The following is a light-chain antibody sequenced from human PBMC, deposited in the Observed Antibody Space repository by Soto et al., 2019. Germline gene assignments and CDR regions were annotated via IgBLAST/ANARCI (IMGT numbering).Light chain of an antibody. Sequence: EIVMTQSPAILSVSPGERATLSCRASQTIGSNLAWYQQKPGQPPRLLIYDASTRATDIPARFTGSGSGTDFTLTISRLEPEDFAVYYCQQYGSSPRTFGQGTKVDIK. V-gene: IGKV3-15*01. CDR2: DAS. CDR3: QQYGSSPRT. J-gene: IGKJ1*01. CDR1: QTIGSN.